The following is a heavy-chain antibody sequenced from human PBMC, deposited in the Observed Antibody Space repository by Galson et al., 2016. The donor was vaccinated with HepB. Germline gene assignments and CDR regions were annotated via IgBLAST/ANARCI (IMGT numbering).Heavy chain of an antibody. J-gene: IGHJ4*02. D-gene: IGHD3-16*01. CDR2: INPSGSST. CDR3: AGGRGGGFNPFDY. CDR1: GYTFINYY. Sequence: SVKVSCKASGYTFINYYIHWVRQAPGQGPEWMGIINPSGSSTTYAQKFHGRVTMTRDTSTSTVYMELGSLRSDDTAVYFWAGGRGGGFNPFDYWGQGTLVTVSS. V-gene: IGHV1-46*01.